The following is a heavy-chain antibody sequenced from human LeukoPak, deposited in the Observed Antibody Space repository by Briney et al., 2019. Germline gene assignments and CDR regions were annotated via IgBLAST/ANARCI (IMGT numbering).Heavy chain of an antibody. D-gene: IGHD5-24*01. V-gene: IGHV1-69*05. Sequence: GSSVKVSCKASGGTFSSYAISWVRQAPGQGLGWMGGIIPIFGTANYAQKFQGRVTITTDESTSTAYMELSSLRSEDTAVYYCARDHGMATIFDYWGQGTLVTVSS. CDR1: GGTFSSYA. CDR3: ARDHGMATIFDY. CDR2: IIPIFGTA. J-gene: IGHJ4*02.